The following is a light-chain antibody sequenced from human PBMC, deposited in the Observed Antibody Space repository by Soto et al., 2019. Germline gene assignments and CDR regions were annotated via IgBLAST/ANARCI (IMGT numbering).Light chain of an antibody. V-gene: IGLV2-8*01. J-gene: IGLJ2*01. CDR3: SSYAGSNILI. CDR2: EVN. CDR1: SSDVGGYNY. Sequence: QSVLTQPPSASGSPGQLITISCTGTSSDVGGYNYVSWYQQHPGSAPKLIIHEVNKRPSGVPDRFSGSKSGNTASLTVTGLQAEDEADYYCSSYAGSNILIFGEGTKLTVL.